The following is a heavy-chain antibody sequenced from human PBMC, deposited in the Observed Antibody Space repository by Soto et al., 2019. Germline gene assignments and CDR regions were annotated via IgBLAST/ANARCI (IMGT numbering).Heavy chain of an antibody. Sequence: SETLSLTCTVSGGSISSGGYYWSWIRQHPGKGLEWIGYIYYSGSTYYNPSLKSRVTISVDTSKNQFSLKLSSVTAADTAVYYCARTYDILTGYSPGGFDPWGQGTLVTVSS. D-gene: IGHD3-9*01. V-gene: IGHV4-31*03. CDR2: IYYSGST. CDR3: ARTYDILTGYSPGGFDP. CDR1: GGSISSGGYY. J-gene: IGHJ5*02.